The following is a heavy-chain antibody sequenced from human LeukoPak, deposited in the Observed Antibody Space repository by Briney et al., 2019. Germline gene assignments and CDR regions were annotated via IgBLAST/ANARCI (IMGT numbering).Heavy chain of an antibody. Sequence: SETLSLTCTVSGGSISSYYWSWIRQPPGKGLEWIGYIYYSGSTNYNPSLKSRVTIAVDTSKNQFSLRLTSVTAADTAVYYCARGSNWGDYWGQGTLVTVSS. CDR3: ARGSNWGDY. D-gene: IGHD7-27*01. J-gene: IGHJ4*02. CDR1: GGSISSYY. CDR2: IYYSGST. V-gene: IGHV4-59*01.